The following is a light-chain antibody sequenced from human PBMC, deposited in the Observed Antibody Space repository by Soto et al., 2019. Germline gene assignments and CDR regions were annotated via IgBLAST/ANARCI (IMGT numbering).Light chain of an antibody. J-gene: IGLJ1*01. V-gene: IGLV2-14*01. Sequence: QSALTQPASVSGSPGQSITISCTGTSSDVGGYNYVSWYQQHPGKAPKLMIYEVSNRPSGVSNRFSGSKSGNTASLTISGLHAEYDADYYCSSYTSSSTLYVFRTGTKLTVL. CDR2: EVS. CDR1: SSDVGGYNY. CDR3: SSYTSSSTLYV.